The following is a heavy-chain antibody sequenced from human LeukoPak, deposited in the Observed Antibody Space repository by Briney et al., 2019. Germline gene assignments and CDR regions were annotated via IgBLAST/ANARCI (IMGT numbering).Heavy chain of an antibody. J-gene: IGHJ5*02. D-gene: IGHD3-22*01. CDR3: ARHVVYYDSSGYLNWFDP. CDR1: GGSICSYN. Sequence: PSETLSLTCTVSGGSICSYNWRWMAPPPGKGVVGIGYIYISGTTNYNPPLKRRVTISVDTSKNQFSLKLSSVTAADTAVYYCARHVVYYDSSGYLNWFDPGGQGTLVTVSS. V-gene: IGHV4-4*09. CDR2: IYISGTT.